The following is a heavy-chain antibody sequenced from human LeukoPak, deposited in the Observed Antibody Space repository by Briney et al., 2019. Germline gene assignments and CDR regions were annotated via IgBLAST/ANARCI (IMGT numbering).Heavy chain of an antibody. CDR1: GGSISSSSYY. CDR2: IYYSGST. V-gene: IGHV4-39*07. Sequence: NPSETLSLTCTVSGGSISSSSYYWGWLRPPPGKGLEWIGSIYYSGSTYYNPSLKSRVTISVDTSKNQFSLKLSSVTAADTAVYYCARDFRFGRVAAAGTGGFDYWGQGTLVTVSS. D-gene: IGHD6-13*01. J-gene: IGHJ4*02. CDR3: ARDFRFGRVAAAGTGGFDY.